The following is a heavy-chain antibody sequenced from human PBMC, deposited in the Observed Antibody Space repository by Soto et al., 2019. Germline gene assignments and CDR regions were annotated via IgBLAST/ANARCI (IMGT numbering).Heavy chain of an antibody. CDR3: ARAAGLDRPDFDY. Sequence: ASVKVSCKASGYTFTSYAMHWVRQAPGQRLEWMGWINAGNGNTKYSQKFQGRVTITRDTSASTAYMELSSLRSEDTAVYYCARAAGLDRPDFDYWGQGTLVTGSS. D-gene: IGHD1-1*01. CDR2: INAGNGNT. CDR1: GYTFTSYA. V-gene: IGHV1-3*01. J-gene: IGHJ4*02.